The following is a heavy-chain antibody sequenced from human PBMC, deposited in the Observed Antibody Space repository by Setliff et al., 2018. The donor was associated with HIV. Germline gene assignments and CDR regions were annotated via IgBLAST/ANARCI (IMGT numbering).Heavy chain of an antibody. D-gene: IGHD3-10*01. J-gene: IGHJ6*03. CDR1: GGTISSHY. CDR3: ARDGPLEGSYRYYYYYMDV. V-gene: IGHV4-59*11. CDR2: IYYSGST. Sequence: SETLSLTCTVSGGTISSHYWSWIRQPPGKGLEWIGYIYYSGSTNYNPSLKSRVTISVDTSKNQFSLKLSSVTAADTAVYYCARDGPLEGSYRYYYYYMDVWGKGTTVTVS.